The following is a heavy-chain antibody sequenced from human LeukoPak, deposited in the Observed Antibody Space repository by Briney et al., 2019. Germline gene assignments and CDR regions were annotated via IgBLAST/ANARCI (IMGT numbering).Heavy chain of an antibody. CDR2: MNPNSGNT. V-gene: IGHV1-8*01. Sequence: ASVKVSCKASGYTFTSYDINWVRQATGQGLEWMGWMNPNSGNTGYAQKFQGRVTMTRNTSISTAYMELSSLRSEDTAVYYCARSITMVRGVKKGLDYWGQGTLVTVSS. J-gene: IGHJ4*02. CDR3: ARSITMVRGVKKGLDY. CDR1: GYTFTSYD. D-gene: IGHD3-10*01.